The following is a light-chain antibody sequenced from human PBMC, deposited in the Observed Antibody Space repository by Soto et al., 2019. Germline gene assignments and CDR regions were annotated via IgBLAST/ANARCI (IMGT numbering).Light chain of an antibody. CDR2: EGS. CDR3: CSYAAGGTLV. V-gene: IGLV2-23*01. Sequence: QLVLTQPASVSGSPGQSITISCTGTSSDVGSYNLVSWYQQHPGKAPKLMIYEGSKRPSGVSNRFSGSKSANTASLTISGLQAEDEADYYCCSYAAGGTLVFGGGTKLTVL. CDR1: SSDVGSYNL. J-gene: IGLJ2*01.